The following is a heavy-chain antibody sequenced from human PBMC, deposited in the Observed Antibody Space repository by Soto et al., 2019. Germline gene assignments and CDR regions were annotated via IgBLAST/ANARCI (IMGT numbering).Heavy chain of an antibody. V-gene: IGHV1-18*01. CDR3: ARGPPVAPHDAFHI. CDR2: ISAYNGNT. CDR1: GYTFISSG. D-gene: IGHD6-19*01. J-gene: IGHJ3*02. Sequence: ASVKVSCKASGYTFISSGINWVRQAPGQGLEWMGWISAYNGNTNFAQKLQGRVTMTTDTSTSTAYMELRSLRADDTAVYYCARGPPVAPHDAFHIWGQGTMVTVSS.